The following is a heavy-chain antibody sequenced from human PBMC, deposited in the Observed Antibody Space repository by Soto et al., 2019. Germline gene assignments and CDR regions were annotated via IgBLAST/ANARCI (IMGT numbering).Heavy chain of an antibody. CDR2: ISYSGST. Sequence: SETLSLTCTVSGASISTYYWSWIRQPPGKGLEWIGYISYSGSTNYNPSLKSRVTISFDASKNEISLQVRSATAADAAVYYCARDLKEYCSDGKCNWFDPWGQGTLVT. J-gene: IGHJ5*02. CDR1: GASISTYY. D-gene: IGHD2-15*01. V-gene: IGHV4-59*01. CDR3: ARDLKEYCSDGKCNWFDP.